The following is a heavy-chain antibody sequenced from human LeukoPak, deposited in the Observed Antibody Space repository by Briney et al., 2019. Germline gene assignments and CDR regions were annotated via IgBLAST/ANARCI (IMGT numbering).Heavy chain of an antibody. CDR2: IYYSGST. CDR1: GGSISSSSYY. Sequence: PSETLSLTCTVSGGSISSSSYYWGWIRQPPGKGLEWIGSIYYSGSTYYNPSLKSRVTISVDTSKNQFSLKLSSVTAADTAVYYCAREGTRVGATQGQGSATSEYYYYYYMDVWGKGTTVTVSS. V-gene: IGHV4-39*07. D-gene: IGHD1-26*01. CDR3: AREGTRVGATQGQGSATSEYYYYYYMDV. J-gene: IGHJ6*03.